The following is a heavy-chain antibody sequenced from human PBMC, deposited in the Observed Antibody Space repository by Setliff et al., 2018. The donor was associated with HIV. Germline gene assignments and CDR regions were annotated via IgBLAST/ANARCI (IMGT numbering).Heavy chain of an antibody. Sequence: SETLSPTCTFSGVTSGDYYWTWIRQHPVKGLEWIGYIYSSGTKYYNPSLKSRLAISLDTSKNQFSLNLKSVTAADAAVYYCARGFCSGGFCHPNFYHYMDVWGKGTTVTVSS. J-gene: IGHJ6*03. D-gene: IGHD2-15*01. CDR1: GVTSGDYY. V-gene: IGHV4-31*03. CDR2: IYSSGTK. CDR3: ARGFCSGGFCHPNFYHYMDV.